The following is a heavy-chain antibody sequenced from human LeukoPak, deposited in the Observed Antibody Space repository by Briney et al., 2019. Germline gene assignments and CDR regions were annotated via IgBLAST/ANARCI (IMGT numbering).Heavy chain of an antibody. V-gene: IGHV3-23*01. CDR2: ISGSGGST. J-gene: IGHJ4*02. CDR1: GFTFSSYA. Sequence: PGGSLRLSCAASGFTFSSYAMSWVRQAPGKGLEWVSAISGSGGSTYYADSVKGRFTISRDSSKNTLYLQMNSLRAEDTAVYYCAKGRVITMIVVVTTPFDYWGQGTLVTVSS. CDR3: AKGRVITMIVVVTTPFDY. D-gene: IGHD3-22*01.